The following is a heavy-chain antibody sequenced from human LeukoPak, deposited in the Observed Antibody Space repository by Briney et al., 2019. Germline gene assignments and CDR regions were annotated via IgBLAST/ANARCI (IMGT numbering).Heavy chain of an antibody. CDR3: VRDLMGSGATTAYLHH. CDR2: ISRRSRHV. V-gene: IGHV3-21*01. Sequence: GGSLRLSCTASGFTFSDYSMNWVRQAPGKGLEWVSSISRRSRHVYYAGSVKGRFTISKDNAKNSLYLQMNSLRAEDMAVYFCVRDLMGSGATTAYLHHWGQGTLVTVSS. D-gene: IGHD4/OR15-4a*01. CDR1: GFTFSDYS. J-gene: IGHJ1*01.